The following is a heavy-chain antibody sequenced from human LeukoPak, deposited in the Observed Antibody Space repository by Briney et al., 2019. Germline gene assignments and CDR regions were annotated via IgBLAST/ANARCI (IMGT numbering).Heavy chain of an antibody. J-gene: IGHJ4*02. V-gene: IGHV3-23*01. CDR2: ISGSGGST. Sequence: PGGSLRLSCVASGFTFTNSWMHWVRQGPGKGLEWVSAISGSGGSTYYADSVKGRFTISRDNSKNTLYLQMNSLRAEDTAVYYCAKAGCSSTSCYSGYWGQGTLVTVSS. CDR3: AKAGCSSTSCYSGY. D-gene: IGHD2-2*01. CDR1: GFTFTNSW.